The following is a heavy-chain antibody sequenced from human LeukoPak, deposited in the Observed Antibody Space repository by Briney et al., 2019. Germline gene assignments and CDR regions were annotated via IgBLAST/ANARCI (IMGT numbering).Heavy chain of an antibody. Sequence: GRSLRLSCAASGFTFSSYGMHWVRQAPGKGLEWVAVISYDGSNKYYADSVKGRFTISRDNSKNTLYLQMNSLRAEDTAVYYCARAMTTVTLYYYYYMDVWGKGTTVTVSS. D-gene: IGHD4-17*01. V-gene: IGHV3-30*03. CDR1: GFTFSSYG. CDR2: ISYDGSNK. J-gene: IGHJ6*03. CDR3: ARAMTTVTLYYYYYMDV.